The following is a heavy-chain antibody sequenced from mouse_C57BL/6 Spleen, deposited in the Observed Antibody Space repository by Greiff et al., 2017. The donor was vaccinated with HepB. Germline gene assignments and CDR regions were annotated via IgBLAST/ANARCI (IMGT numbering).Heavy chain of an antibody. V-gene: IGHV1-59*01. J-gene: IGHJ2*01. CDR1: GYTFTSYW. CDR3: ARSYYGSSYEEFDY. Sequence: VQLQQSGAELVRPGTSVKLSCKASGYTFTSYWMHWVKQRPGQGLEWIGVIDPSDSYTNYNQKFKGKATLTVDTSSSTAYMQLSSLTSEDSAVYYCARSYYGSSYEEFDYWGQGTTLTVSS. D-gene: IGHD1-1*01. CDR2: IDPSDSYT.